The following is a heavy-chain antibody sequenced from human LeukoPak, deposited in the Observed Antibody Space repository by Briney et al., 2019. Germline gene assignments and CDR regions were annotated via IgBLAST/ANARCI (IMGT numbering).Heavy chain of an antibody. J-gene: IGHJ4*02. D-gene: IGHD2-8*02. CDR1: GVSINDYY. V-gene: IGHV4-34*01. CDR3: ARIRCGHTGSVCYNH. Sequence: SETLSLTCGVFGVSINDYYWSWIRQSPGKGLGWIGEISHTEGTRYNPSLESRVTMSVGTSENQLSLKLIFVTAADTAVYYCARIRCGHTGSVCYNHWGLGTLVTVSS. CDR2: ISHTEGT.